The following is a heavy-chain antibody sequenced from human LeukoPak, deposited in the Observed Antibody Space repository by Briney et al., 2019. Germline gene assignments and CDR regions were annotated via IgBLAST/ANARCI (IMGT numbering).Heavy chain of an antibody. J-gene: IGHJ4*02. CDR1: GGSISSYY. CDR2: IYYSGST. D-gene: IGHD1-26*01. Sequence: SKTLSLTCTVSGGSISSYYWSWIRQPPGKGLEWIGYIYYSGSTNYNPSLKSRVTISVDTYKNQFSLKLSSVTAADTAVYYCATGGARVYFDYWGQGTLVTVSS. V-gene: IGHV4-59*01. CDR3: ATGGARVYFDY.